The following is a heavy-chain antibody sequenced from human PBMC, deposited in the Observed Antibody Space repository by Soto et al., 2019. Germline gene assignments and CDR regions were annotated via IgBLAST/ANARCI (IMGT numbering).Heavy chain of an antibody. V-gene: IGHV4-31*03. CDR2: IYYRGSP. D-gene: IGHD5-18*01. J-gene: IGHJ4*02. CDR1: GGSISSGDYC. Sequence: QLQLQESGPGLVKPSQTLSLTCTVSGGSISSGDYCWSWIRQHPGTALEWIGYIYYRGSPYYIPSLESRVAISGDRPKSQFSLGLSSVYAADTAVHYCARAQGSDGYPCDYWGRGTRVTDSA. CDR3: ARAQGSDGYPCDY.